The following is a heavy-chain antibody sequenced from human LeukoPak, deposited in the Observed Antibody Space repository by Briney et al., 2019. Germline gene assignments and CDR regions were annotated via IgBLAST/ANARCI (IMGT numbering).Heavy chain of an antibody. J-gene: IGHJ4*02. CDR1: GFTFSNAW. D-gene: IGHD5-12*01. V-gene: IGHV3-15*01. CDR3: TTGDYSGYDYGNFDY. Sequence: KPGGSLRLSCAASGFTFSNAWMSWVRQAPGKELEWVGRIKSKTDGGTTDYAAPVKGRFTISRDDSKNTLYLQMNSLKTEDTAVYYCTTGDYSGYDYGNFDYWGQGTLVTVSS. CDR2: IKSKTDGGTT.